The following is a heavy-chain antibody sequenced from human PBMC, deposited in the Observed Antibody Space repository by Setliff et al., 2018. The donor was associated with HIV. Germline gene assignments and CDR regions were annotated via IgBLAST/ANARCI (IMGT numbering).Heavy chain of an antibody. CDR3: ARKHEYGDYVDAFDI. Sequence: GGSLRLSCAASRFTFSNYVMSWVRQAPGRGLEWVSSISPGGIDTYYAGSVKGRFTISRDNSKNTLYLQMNSLRAEDTAVYYCARKHEYGDYVDAFDIWGQGTMVTVSS. CDR2: ISPGGIDT. V-gene: IGHV3-23*01. CDR1: RFTFSNYV. J-gene: IGHJ3*02. D-gene: IGHD4-17*01.